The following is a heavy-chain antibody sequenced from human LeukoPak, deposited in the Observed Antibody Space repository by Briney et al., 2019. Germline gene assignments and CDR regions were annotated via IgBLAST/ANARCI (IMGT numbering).Heavy chain of an antibody. CDR2: VSYDESHK. CDR1: GFTFSGFG. Sequence: PGGSLRLSCAASGFTFSGFGMHWVRQAPGKGLEWVAVVSYDESHKYYADSVKGRFTVSRDNSRSTLYLQMNSLRAEDTAVYYCAKDGGRGGATTPFDYWGQGTLVTVSS. V-gene: IGHV3-30*18. J-gene: IGHJ4*02. D-gene: IGHD1-26*01. CDR3: AKDGGRGGATTPFDY.